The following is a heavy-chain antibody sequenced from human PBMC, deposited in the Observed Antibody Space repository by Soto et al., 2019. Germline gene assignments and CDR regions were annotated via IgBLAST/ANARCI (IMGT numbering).Heavy chain of an antibody. CDR3: ARGGGYDFWSGYYGMDG. J-gene: IGHJ6*02. CDR1: GFTFSSYA. CDR2: ISYDGSNK. V-gene: IGHV3-30-3*01. D-gene: IGHD3-3*01. Sequence: PGGSLRLSCAASGFTFSSYAMHWVRQAPGKGLEWVAVISYDGSNKYYADSVKGRFTISRDNSKNTLYLQMNSLRAEDTAVYYCARGGGYDFWSGYYGMDGWGQGTTVTVSS.